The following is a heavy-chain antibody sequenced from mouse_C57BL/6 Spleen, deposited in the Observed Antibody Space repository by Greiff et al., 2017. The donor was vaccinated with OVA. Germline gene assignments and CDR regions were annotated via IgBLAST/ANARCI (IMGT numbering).Heavy chain of an antibody. J-gene: IGHJ4*01. Sequence: EVQGVESGGGLVKPGGSLKLSCAASGFTFSSYTMSWVRQTPEKRLEWVATISGGGGNTYYPDSVKGRFTISRDNAKNTLYLQMSSLRSEDTALYYCARRDDYLYAMDYWGQGTSVTVSS. CDR2: ISGGGGNT. V-gene: IGHV5-9*01. D-gene: IGHD2-4*01. CDR1: GFTFSSYT. CDR3: ARRDDYLYAMDY.